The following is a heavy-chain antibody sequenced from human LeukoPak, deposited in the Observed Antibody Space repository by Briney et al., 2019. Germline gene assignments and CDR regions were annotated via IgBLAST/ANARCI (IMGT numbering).Heavy chain of an antibody. CDR2: IIPILGIA. V-gene: IGHV1-69*04. CDR3: ARVVEDYYDSSGYLDY. J-gene: IGHJ4*02. D-gene: IGHD3-22*01. Sequence: SVKVSCKASGGTFSSYAISWVRPAPGQGLEWMGRIIPILGIANYAQKFQGRVTITADKYTSTAYMELSSLRAEDTAVYYCARVVEDYYDSSGYLDYWGQGTLVTVSS. CDR1: GGTFSSYA.